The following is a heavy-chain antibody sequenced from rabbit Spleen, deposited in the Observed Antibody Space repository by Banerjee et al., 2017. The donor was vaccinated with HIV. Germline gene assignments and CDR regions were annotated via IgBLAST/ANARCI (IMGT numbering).Heavy chain of an antibody. V-gene: IGHV1S40*01. D-gene: IGHD1-1*01. J-gene: IGHJ6*01. Sequence: QSLEESGGGLVQPEGSLTLTCTTSGFSFSSNDYMCRVRQAPGKGLEWIACTAGGRSAFTYYASWAKGRFTCSKASSTTVTLQMTSLTAADTATYFCARDTSSSCSRYGMDLWGPGTLVTVS. CDR1: GFSFSSNDY. CDR3: ARDTSSSCSRYGMDL. CDR2: TAGGRSAFT.